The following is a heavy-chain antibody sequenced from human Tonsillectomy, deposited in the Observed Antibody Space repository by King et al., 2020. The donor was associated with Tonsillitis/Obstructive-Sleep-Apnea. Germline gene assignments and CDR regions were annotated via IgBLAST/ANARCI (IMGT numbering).Heavy chain of an antibody. J-gene: IGHJ4*02. CDR2: IYYSGST. Sequence: LQLQESGPGLVKPSETLSLTCTVSGGSISSSSYYWGWIRQPPGKGLEWIGSIYYSGSTYYNPSLKSRVTISVDTSKNQFSLKLSSVTAADTAVYYCARRIPGSEGYFDYWGQGTLVTVSS. CDR3: ARRIPGSEGYFDY. V-gene: IGHV4-39*01. CDR1: GGSISSSSYY.